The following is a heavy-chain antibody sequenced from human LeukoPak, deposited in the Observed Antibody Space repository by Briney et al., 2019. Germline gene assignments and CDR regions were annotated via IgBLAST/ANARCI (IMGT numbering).Heavy chain of an antibody. J-gene: IGHJ4*02. V-gene: IGHV3-66*01. CDR2: VYMGGTT. CDR1: GFTVSTNY. D-gene: IGHD5-18*01. CDR3: ARGLLRDGYTYSYSFDY. Sequence: PGGSLRLSCAAPGFTVSTNYMNWVRQAPGKGLEWVSVVYMGGTTYYADSVKGRFTISRDITKNTIYLQMNNLRAEGTAVYYCARGLLRDGYTYSYSFDYWGQGTLVTVSS.